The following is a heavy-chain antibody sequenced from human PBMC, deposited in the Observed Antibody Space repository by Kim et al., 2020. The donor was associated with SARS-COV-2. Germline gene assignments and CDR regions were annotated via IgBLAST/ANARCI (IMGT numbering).Heavy chain of an antibody. CDR3: TTVGVSGSYLEY. J-gene: IGHJ4*02. D-gene: IGHD3-16*02. CDR1: GFTFSTSW. V-gene: IGHV3-7*01. CDR2: INQDGSEK. Sequence: GGSLRLSCAASGFTFSTSWMSWVRQAPGKGLEWVANINQDGSEKYYLDSVKGRFTISRDNAKNLLYVQMNSLRAEDTAVYYCTTVGVSGSYLEYWGQGTLVTVSS.